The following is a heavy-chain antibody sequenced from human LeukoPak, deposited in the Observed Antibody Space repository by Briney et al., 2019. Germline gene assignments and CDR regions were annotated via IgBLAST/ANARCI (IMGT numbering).Heavy chain of an antibody. V-gene: IGHV6-1*01. D-gene: IGHD2-2*01. CDR3: ARRLTQYDCFDP. CDR2: TYYRSKWYN. Sequence: SQTLSLTCAISGDSVSSNSAAWNWIRQSPSRGLEWLGRTYYRSKWYNDYAVSVKSRVTINPDASKNQFSLQLKSVTPEDTAVYYCARRLTQYDCFDPWGQGILVTVSS. J-gene: IGHJ5*02. CDR1: GDSVSSNSAA.